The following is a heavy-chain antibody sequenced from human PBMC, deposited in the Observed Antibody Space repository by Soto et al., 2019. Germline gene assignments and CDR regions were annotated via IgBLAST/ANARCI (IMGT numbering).Heavy chain of an antibody. CDR2: IIPIFGTA. CDR3: ARVGSTMVRGDFYYGMDV. Sequence: SVKVSCKASGGTFSSYAISWVRQAPGQGLEWMGGIIPIFGTANYAQKFQGRVTITADESTSTAYMELSSLRSEDTAVYYCARVGSTMVRGDFYYGMDVWGQGTTVTVSS. V-gene: IGHV1-69*13. J-gene: IGHJ6*02. CDR1: GGTFSSYA. D-gene: IGHD3-10*01.